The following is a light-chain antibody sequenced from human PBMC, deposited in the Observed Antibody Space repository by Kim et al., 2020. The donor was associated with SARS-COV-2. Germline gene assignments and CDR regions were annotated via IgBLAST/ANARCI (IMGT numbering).Light chain of an antibody. Sequence: EIVLTQSPGTLSLSPGERATLSCRASQSVSSSYLAWYQQKPRQAPRILIYDASSRATGIPDSFSGSGSGRDFTLTISRLEPEDFAVYYCQQLYHTPPLYTFGQGTKLEI. CDR3: QQLYHTPPLYT. V-gene: IGKV3-20*01. J-gene: IGKJ2*01. CDR2: DAS. CDR1: QSVSSSY.